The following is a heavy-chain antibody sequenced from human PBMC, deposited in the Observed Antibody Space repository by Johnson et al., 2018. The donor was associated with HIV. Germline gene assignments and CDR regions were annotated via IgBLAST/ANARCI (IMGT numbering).Heavy chain of an antibody. Sequence: HVQLVESGGGVVRPGGSLRLSCAASGFTFSSYAMHWVRQAPGKGLEWVAVISYDGSNKYYADSVKGRFTISRDNAKNSLYLQMNSLRAEDTAVYFCARDSSGYYYIPDAFDIWGQGTMVTVSS. J-gene: IGHJ3*02. CDR1: GFTFSSYA. CDR3: ARDSSGYYYIPDAFDI. CDR2: ISYDGSNK. V-gene: IGHV3-30*04. D-gene: IGHD3-22*01.